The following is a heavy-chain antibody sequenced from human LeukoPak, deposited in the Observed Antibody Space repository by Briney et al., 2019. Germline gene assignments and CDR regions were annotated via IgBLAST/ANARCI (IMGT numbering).Heavy chain of an antibody. Sequence: ASVKVSCKASGYTFTSYGISWVRQAPGQGLEWMGWISAYNGNTNYAQKLQGRVTMTTDTSTGTAYMELRSLRSDDTAVYYCAREGGGLSDIVVVPAALFDPWGQGTLVTVSS. CDR1: GYTFTSYG. J-gene: IGHJ5*02. CDR2: ISAYNGNT. D-gene: IGHD2-2*01. CDR3: AREGGGLSDIVVVPAALFDP. V-gene: IGHV1-18*01.